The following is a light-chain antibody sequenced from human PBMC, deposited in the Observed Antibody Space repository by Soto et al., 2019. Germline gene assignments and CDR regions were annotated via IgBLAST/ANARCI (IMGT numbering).Light chain of an antibody. Sequence: QAVVTQPASVSGSPGQSITISCTGTSSDVGSYNYVSWYQQHPGKAPKLMIYEVSTRPSGVSSRFSGSKSGNTASLTISGLQAEDEADYYCQSYDNNLRGQGVFGGGTKVTVL. J-gene: IGLJ3*02. CDR1: SSDVGSYNY. V-gene: IGLV2-14*01. CDR3: QSYDNNLRGQGV. CDR2: EVS.